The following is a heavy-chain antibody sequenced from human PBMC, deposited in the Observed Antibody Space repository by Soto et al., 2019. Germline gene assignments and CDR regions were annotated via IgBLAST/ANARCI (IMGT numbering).Heavy chain of an antibody. Sequence: QVQLVQSGAEVKKPGSSVKVSCKASGGTFSSYAISWVRQAPGQGLEWMGGIISIFGTANYAQKFQGRVTITENESTRTAYMELSSLRSEDTAVYYCASPTIYNDYGLGDGMDVWIQWTTVTVSS. D-gene: IGHD4-17*01. CDR3: ASPTIYNDYGLGDGMDV. CDR1: GGTFSSYA. CDR2: IISIFGTA. J-gene: IGHJ6*02. V-gene: IGHV1-69*01.